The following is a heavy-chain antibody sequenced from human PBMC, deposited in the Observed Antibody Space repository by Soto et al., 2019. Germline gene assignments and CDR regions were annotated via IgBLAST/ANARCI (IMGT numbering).Heavy chain of an antibody. D-gene: IGHD1-26*01. CDR1: GFTFSDFY. CDR3: ASSGSYRLDY. CDR2: IRNKGNSYTT. Sequence: GGSLRLSCAASGFTFSDFYMDLVRQAPGKRLEWVGRIRNKGNSYTTEYAASVKGRFTISRDDSKNSLYLHMNSLRDEDTAVYYCASSGSYRLDYWGQGTLVTVSS. J-gene: IGHJ4*02. V-gene: IGHV3-72*01.